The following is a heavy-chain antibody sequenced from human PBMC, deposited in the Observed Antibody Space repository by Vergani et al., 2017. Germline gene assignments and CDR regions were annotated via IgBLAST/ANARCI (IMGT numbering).Heavy chain of an antibody. CDR1: GFTFSSYS. Sequence: EVQLVESGGVVVQPGGSLRLSCAASGFTFSSYSMSWVRQAPGKGLEWVSFISSSSTTISYADSVKGRFTISRDNGEYSLYLQMNSLRAEDTAFYYCADLYGDDGFSPFWGQGTLVTVSS. CDR2: ISSSSTTI. J-gene: IGHJ4*02. CDR3: ADLYGDDGFSPF. V-gene: IGHV3-48*01. D-gene: IGHD2-21*01.